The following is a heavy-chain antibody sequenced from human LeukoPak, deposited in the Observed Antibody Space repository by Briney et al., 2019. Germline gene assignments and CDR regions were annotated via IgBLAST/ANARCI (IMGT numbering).Heavy chain of an antibody. J-gene: IGHJ4*02. CDR3: AKDMAQWELPSWEFDY. V-gene: IGHV3-9*01. CDR1: GFTFDDYA. CDR2: ISWNSGSI. D-gene: IGHD1-26*01. Sequence: PGGSLRLSCAASGFTFDDYAMHWVRQAPGKGLERVSGISWNSGSIGYADSVKGRFTISRDNAKNSLYLQMNSLRAEDTALYYCAKDMAQWELPSWEFDYWGQGTLVTVSS.